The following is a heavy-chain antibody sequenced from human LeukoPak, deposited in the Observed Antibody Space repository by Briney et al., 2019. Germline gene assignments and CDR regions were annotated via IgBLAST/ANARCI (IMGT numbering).Heavy chain of an antibody. V-gene: IGHV3-48*01. CDR2: ISGSSSII. CDR1: GFTFSSYS. CDR3: ARDRSAPAEAYFYHYMDV. J-gene: IGHJ6*03. Sequence: GGSLRLSCAASGFTFSSYSMNWVRQAPGKGLEWVSYISGSSSIIYYADSVKGRFTISRDNAKNSVYLQMNSLRAEDTAVYYCARDRSAPAEAYFYHYMDVWGKGTTVTVSS.